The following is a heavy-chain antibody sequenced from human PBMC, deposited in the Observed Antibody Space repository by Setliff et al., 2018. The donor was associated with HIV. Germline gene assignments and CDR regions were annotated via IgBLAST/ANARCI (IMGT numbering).Heavy chain of an antibody. D-gene: IGHD3-10*01. V-gene: IGHV3-43D*03. Sequence: PGGSLRLSCAASGFTFDDYAMHWVRQVSGKGLEWISLISWNGGSAYYADSVKGRFTISRDNTKNSLHLQMNSLRTDDTALYYCARGPTGSGSAYLDLWGQGMPVTVSS. J-gene: IGHJ1*01. CDR3: ARGPTGSGSAYLDL. CDR1: GFTFDDYA. CDR2: ISWNGGSA.